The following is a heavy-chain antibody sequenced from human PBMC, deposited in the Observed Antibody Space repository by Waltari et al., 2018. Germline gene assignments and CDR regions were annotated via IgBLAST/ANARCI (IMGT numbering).Heavy chain of an antibody. V-gene: IGHV4-34*01. D-gene: IGHD3-16*01. J-gene: IGHJ4*02. CDR1: GGSFSGSS. Sequence: QVQLQQWGAGLLKPSEPLSLTCAVYGGSFSGSSWSWIRQPPGKGLEWIGEINHSGSTNYNPSLKSRVTISVDTSKNQFSLKLSSVTAADTAVYYCARGREGWGNWGQGTLVTVSS. CDR3: ARGREGWGN. CDR2: INHSGST.